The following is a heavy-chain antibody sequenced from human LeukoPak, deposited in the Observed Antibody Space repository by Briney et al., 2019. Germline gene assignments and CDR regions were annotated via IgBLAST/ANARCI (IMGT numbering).Heavy chain of an antibody. Sequence: VASVKVSCKVSGYTLTELSMHWVRLAPGKGLEWMGGFDPEDGETIYAQKFQGRVTMTEDTSTDTAYMELSSLRSEDTAVYYCATGGVVLGAFDIWGQGTMVTVSS. V-gene: IGHV1-24*01. CDR1: GYTLTELS. CDR2: FDPEDGET. J-gene: IGHJ3*02. CDR3: ATGGVVLGAFDI. D-gene: IGHD2-15*01.